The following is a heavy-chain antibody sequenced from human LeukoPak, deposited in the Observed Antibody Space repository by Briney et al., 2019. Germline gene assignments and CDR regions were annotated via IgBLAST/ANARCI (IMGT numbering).Heavy chain of an antibody. CDR2: ISWNSGSI. CDR1: GFTFDDYA. J-gene: IGHJ4*02. D-gene: IGHD3-22*01. V-gene: IGHV3-9*01. CDR3: AKAYYYDSSGYSAPFDY. Sequence: PGRSLRLSCAASGFTFDDYAVHWVRQAPGKGLEWVSGISWNSGSIGYADSVKGRFTISRDNAKNSLYLQMNSLRAEDTALYYCAKAYYYDSSGYSAPFDYWGQGTLVTVSS.